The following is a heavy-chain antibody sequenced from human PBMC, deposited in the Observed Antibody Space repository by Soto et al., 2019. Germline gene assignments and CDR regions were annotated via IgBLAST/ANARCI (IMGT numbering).Heavy chain of an antibody. D-gene: IGHD3-16*02. J-gene: IGHJ3*02. Sequence: QVQLVESGGGVVQPGRSLRLSCAASGFTFSSYGMHWVRQAPGKGLEWVAVISYDGSNKYYADSVKGRFTISRDNSKNTLYLQMNSLRGEDAAVYYCAKTYNCVWGSDRYPDDAFDIWGQGTMVTVSS. V-gene: IGHV3-30*18. CDR3: AKTYNCVWGSDRYPDDAFDI. CDR1: GFTFSSYG. CDR2: ISYDGSNK.